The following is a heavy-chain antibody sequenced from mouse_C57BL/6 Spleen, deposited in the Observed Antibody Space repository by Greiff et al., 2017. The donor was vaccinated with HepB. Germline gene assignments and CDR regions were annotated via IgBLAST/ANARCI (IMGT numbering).Heavy chain of an antibody. CDR1: GYTFTDYE. Sequence: QVQLQQSGAELVRPGASVTLSCKASGYTFTDYEMHWVKQTPVHGLEWIGAIDPETGGTAYNQKFKGKAILTADKSSSTAYMELRSLTSEDSAVYYCTRLGGYGWFAYWGQGSLVTVSA. J-gene: IGHJ3*01. CDR2: IDPETGGT. V-gene: IGHV1-15*01. CDR3: TRLGGYGWFAY. D-gene: IGHD2-2*01.